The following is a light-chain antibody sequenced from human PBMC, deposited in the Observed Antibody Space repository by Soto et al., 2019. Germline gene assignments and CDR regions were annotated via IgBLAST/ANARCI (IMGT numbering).Light chain of an antibody. V-gene: IGKV1-5*03. CDR3: QQYNNYGSWT. J-gene: IGKJ1*01. CDR2: KAS. Sequence: DIQMTQSPSTLSASVGDRVTITCRASQSISAGLAWYQQKPGKAPKLLIYKASSLESGVPSRFSGSGSGTEFTLNISSLQPDDFETYYCQQYNNYGSWTFGQGTKVEIK. CDR1: QSISAG.